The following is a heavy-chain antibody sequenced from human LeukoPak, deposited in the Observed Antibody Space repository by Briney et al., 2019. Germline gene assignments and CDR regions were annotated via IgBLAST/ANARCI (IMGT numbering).Heavy chain of an antibody. V-gene: IGHV1-2*02. CDR1: GYTFTSYY. CDR2: INPNSGGT. CDR3: ARLKDRYNWNYFDY. Sequence: GASVKVSCKASGYTFTSYYMHWVRQAPGQGLEWMGWINPNSGGTNYAQKFQGRVTMTRDTSISTAYMELSRLRSDDTAVYYCARLKDRYNWNYFDYWGQGTLVTVSS. J-gene: IGHJ4*02. D-gene: IGHD1-20*01.